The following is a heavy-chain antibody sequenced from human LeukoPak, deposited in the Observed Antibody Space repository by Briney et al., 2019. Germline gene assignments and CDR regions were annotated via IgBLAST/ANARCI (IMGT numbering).Heavy chain of an antibody. CDR2: IKQDGSEK. Sequence: PGGFLRLSCAASGFTFSSYWMSWVRQAPGKGLEWVANIKQDGSEKYYVDSVKGRFTISRDNAKNSLYLQMNSLRAEDTAVYYCARVVVVAAIRVYYYGMDVWGQGTTVTVSS. J-gene: IGHJ6*02. CDR3: ARVVVVAAIRVYYYGMDV. V-gene: IGHV3-7*03. D-gene: IGHD2-15*01. CDR1: GFTFSSYW.